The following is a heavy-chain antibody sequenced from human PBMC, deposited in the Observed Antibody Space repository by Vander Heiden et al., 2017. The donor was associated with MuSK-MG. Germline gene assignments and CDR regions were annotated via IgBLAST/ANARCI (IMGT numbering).Heavy chain of an antibody. CDR2: ITDSGTGT. Sequence: EVQLLESGGGLVQPGGSLRLSCAACGFTFSTYAMRWVRQAPGKGLEWVSTITDSGTGTYYADSVRGRFTISRNNSNNTLFLQVNSLRAEDTAIYYCARKSSYYHYMDVWGRGTTVTVSS. V-gene: IGHV3-23*01. CDR3: ARKSSYYHYMDV. CDR1: GFTFSTYA. J-gene: IGHJ6*03.